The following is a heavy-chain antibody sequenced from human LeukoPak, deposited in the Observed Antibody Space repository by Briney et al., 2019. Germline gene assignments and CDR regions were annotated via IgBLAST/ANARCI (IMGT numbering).Heavy chain of an antibody. D-gene: IGHD3-22*01. CDR3: ASERRRDYDSSRFAFDI. Sequence: SVKVSCKASGGTFSSYAISWVRQPPGQGLEWMGGIIPISGTANYAQKFQGRVTITAGESTSTAYMELSSLRSEDTAVYYCASERRRDYDSSRFAFDIWGQGTMVTVSS. J-gene: IGHJ3*02. V-gene: IGHV1-69*01. CDR1: GGTFSSYA. CDR2: IIPISGTA.